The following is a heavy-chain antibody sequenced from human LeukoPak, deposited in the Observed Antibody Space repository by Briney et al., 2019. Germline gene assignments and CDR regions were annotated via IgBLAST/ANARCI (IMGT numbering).Heavy chain of an antibody. CDR2: ISWNSGSI. D-gene: IGHD3-10*01. CDR1: GFTFDDYA. Sequence: GGSLRLSCAASGFTFDDYAMHWVRQAPGKGLEWVSGISWNSGSIGYADSVKGRFTISRDNAKNSLYLQMNSLRAEDTALYYCAKDHYYGSGSLLDGMDVWGQGTTVTVSS. V-gene: IGHV3-9*01. J-gene: IGHJ6*02. CDR3: AKDHYYGSGSLLDGMDV.